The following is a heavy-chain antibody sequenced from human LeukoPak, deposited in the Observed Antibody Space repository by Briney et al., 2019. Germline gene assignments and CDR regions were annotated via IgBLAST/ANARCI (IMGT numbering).Heavy chain of an antibody. Sequence: SETLSLTCAVYGGSFSGYYWSWIRQPPGKGLEWIGESNHSGSTNYNPSLKSRVTISVDTSKNQFSLKLSSVTAADTAVYYCAGGLYSYGFFDYWGQGTLVTVSS. CDR1: GGSFSGYY. CDR3: AGGLYSYGFFDY. D-gene: IGHD5-18*01. CDR2: SNHSGST. J-gene: IGHJ4*02. V-gene: IGHV4-34*01.